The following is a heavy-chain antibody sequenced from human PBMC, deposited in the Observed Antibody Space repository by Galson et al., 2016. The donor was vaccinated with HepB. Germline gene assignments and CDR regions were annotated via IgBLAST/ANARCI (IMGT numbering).Heavy chain of an antibody. J-gene: IGHJ4*02. CDR1: GFTFSNYD. CDR2: ISGSGAST. Sequence: SLRLSCAASGFTFSNYDMSWVRQAPGRGLEWVSGISGSGASTTYADSVKGRFTISRDNSKNTLHLQMNSLRAEDTAMYCCARHSRGSYLGQGTLVTVSS. V-gene: IGHV3-23*01. CDR3: ARHSRGSY. D-gene: IGHD2-21*01.